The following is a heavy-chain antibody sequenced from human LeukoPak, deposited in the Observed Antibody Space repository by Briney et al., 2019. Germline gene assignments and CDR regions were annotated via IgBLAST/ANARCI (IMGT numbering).Heavy chain of an antibody. D-gene: IGHD1-1*01. CDR2: IGTASDT. V-gene: IGHV3-13*01. CDR1: GFTFSSFD. J-gene: IGHJ6*03. CDR3: ARGPPRGKYYYMDV. Sequence: GGSLRLSCAASGFTFSSFDMHWVRQPTGQGLEWVSTIGTASDTYYPGSVEGRFTLSRDNAKNSLYLQMNSLTAGDTAVYYCARGPPRGKYYYMDVWGKGTIVTVSS.